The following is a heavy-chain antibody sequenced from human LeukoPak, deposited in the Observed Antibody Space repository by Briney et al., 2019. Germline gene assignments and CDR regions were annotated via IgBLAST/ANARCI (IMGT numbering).Heavy chain of an antibody. J-gene: IGHJ4*02. Sequence: GGSLRLSCAASGFTVSSNYMSWVRQAPGKGLEWVSAISGSGGSTYYADSVKGRFTISRDNSKNTLYLQMNSLRAEDTAVYYCAKEAPTGIAAAGAGDFDYWGQGTLVTVSS. CDR1: GFTVSSNY. CDR2: ISGSGGST. V-gene: IGHV3-23*01. CDR3: AKEAPTGIAAAGAGDFDY. D-gene: IGHD6-13*01.